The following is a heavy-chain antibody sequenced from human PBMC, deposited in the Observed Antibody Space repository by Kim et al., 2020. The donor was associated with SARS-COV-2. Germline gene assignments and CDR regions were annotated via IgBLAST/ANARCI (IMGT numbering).Heavy chain of an antibody. CDR1: GLTFSSYV. Sequence: GGSLRLSCFVSGLTFSSYVMTWVRQAPGKGLEWVSSISDSGGDTYYSDSAKGRFIISRDNSKNTLYLQMNSLRAEDTALYYCAKLMSPRFDPWGQGTLVTVSS. CDR2: ISDSGGDT. J-gene: IGHJ5*02. CDR3: AKLMSPRFDP. V-gene: IGHV3-23*01. D-gene: IGHD2-8*01.